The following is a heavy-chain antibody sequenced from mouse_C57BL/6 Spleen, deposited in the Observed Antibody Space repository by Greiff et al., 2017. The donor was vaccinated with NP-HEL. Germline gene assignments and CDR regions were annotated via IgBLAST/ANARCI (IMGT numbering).Heavy chain of an antibody. Sequence: QVQLQQPGAELVKPGASVKLSCKASGYTFTSYWMHWVKQRPGQGLEWIGMIHPNSGSTNYNEKFKSKATLTVDKSSSTAYMQLSSLTSEDSAVYYCATSGDYYGSSPFAYWGQGTLVTVSA. D-gene: IGHD1-1*01. CDR1: GYTFTSYW. J-gene: IGHJ3*01. V-gene: IGHV1-64*01. CDR2: IHPNSGST. CDR3: ATSGDYYGSSPFAY.